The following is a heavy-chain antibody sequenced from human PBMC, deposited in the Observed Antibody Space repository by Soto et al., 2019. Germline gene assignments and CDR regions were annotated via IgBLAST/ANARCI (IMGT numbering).Heavy chain of an antibody. D-gene: IGHD6-13*01. J-gene: IGHJ6*02. CDR1: GGSISSYY. CDR3: ARHGTEQLAYYGMDV. CDR2: IYYSGST. V-gene: IGHV4-39*01. Sequence: SETLSLTCTVSGGSISSYYWGWIRQPPGKGLEWIGSIYYSGSTYYNPSLKSRVTISVDTSKNQSSLKLSSVTAADTAVYYCARHGTEQLAYYGMDVWGQGTTVTVSS.